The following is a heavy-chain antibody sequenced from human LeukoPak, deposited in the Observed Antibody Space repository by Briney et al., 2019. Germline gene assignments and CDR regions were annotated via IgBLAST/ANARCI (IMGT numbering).Heavy chain of an antibody. D-gene: IGHD6-13*01. CDR2: MNPNSGNT. V-gene: IGHV1-8*01. CDR3: ARGCDSSSWYDW. Sequence: ASVKVSCKASGYTFTSYDINWVRQATGQGLEWMGWMNPNSGNTGYAQKFQGRVTMTRNTSTSTAYMELSSLRSEDTAVYYCARGCDSSSWYDWWGQGTLVTVSS. J-gene: IGHJ5*01. CDR1: GYTFTSYD.